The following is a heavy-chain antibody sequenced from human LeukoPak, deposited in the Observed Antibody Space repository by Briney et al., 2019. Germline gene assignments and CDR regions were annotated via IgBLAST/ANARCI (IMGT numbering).Heavy chain of an antibody. CDR3: AKGGDYSNYEYFQH. CDR2: ISGSAGST. D-gene: IGHD4-11*01. Sequence: PGGSLRLSCAASGFTFSSYAMSWVRQAPGKGLEWVSGISGSAGSTYYADSVKGRFTISRDNSKNTLHMQMNSLRAEDTAVYYCAKGGDYSNYEYFQHWGQGTLVTVSS. V-gene: IGHV3-23*01. CDR1: GFTFSSYA. J-gene: IGHJ1*01.